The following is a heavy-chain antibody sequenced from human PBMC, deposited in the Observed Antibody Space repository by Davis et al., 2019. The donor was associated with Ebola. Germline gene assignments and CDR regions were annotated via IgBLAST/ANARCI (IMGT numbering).Heavy chain of an antibody. Sequence: ASVKVSCKASGYTFTSYAMHWVRQAPGQRLEWMGWINAGNGNTKYSQKFQGRVTITADESTSTAYMELSSLRSEDTAVYYCARVPFIAARPPWFDPWGQGTLVTVSS. CDR1: GYTFTSYA. J-gene: IGHJ5*02. V-gene: IGHV1-3*01. CDR3: ARVPFIAARPPWFDP. CDR2: INAGNGNT. D-gene: IGHD6-6*01.